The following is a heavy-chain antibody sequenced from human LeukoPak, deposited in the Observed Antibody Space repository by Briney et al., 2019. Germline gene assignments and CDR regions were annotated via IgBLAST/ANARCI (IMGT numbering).Heavy chain of an antibody. CDR2: IYYSGST. CDR1: GGSISSYY. D-gene: IGHD4-17*01. CDR3: ARGGLGGDYAGVWYFDL. Sequence: PSETLSLTCTVSGGSISSYYWSWIRQPPGKGLEWIGYIYYSGSTNYNPSLKSRVTISVDTSKNQFSLKLSSVTAADTAVYYCARGGLGGDYAGVWYFDLWGRGTLVTVSS. V-gene: IGHV4-59*01. J-gene: IGHJ2*01.